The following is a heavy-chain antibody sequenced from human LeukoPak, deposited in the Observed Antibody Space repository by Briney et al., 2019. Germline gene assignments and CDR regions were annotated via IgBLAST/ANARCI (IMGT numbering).Heavy chain of an antibody. D-gene: IGHD3-22*01. CDR3: ASDNPYDSSGYYFYYYYMDV. CDR1: GYTFTSYG. V-gene: IGHV1-18*01. CDR2: ISAYNGNT. Sequence: ASVKVSCKASGYTFTSYGISWVRQAPGQGLEWMGWISAYNGNTNYAQKLQGRVTMTTDTSTSTAYMELRSLRSDDTAVYYCASDNPYDSSGYYFYYYYMDVWGKGTTVAVSS. J-gene: IGHJ6*03.